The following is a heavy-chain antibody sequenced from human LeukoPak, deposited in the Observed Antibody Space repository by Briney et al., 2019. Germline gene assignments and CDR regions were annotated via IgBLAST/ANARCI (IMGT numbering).Heavy chain of an antibody. CDR2: IWYDGSNK. V-gene: IGHV3-33*06. Sequence: QTGGSLRLSCAASGFTFSSYGMHWVRQAPGKGLEWVAVIWYDGSNKYYADSVKGRFTISRDNSKNTLYLQMNSLRAEDTAVYYCAKGGGIVVVPLDYWGQGTLVTVSS. D-gene: IGHD3-22*01. J-gene: IGHJ4*02. CDR1: GFTFSSYG. CDR3: AKGGGIVVVPLDY.